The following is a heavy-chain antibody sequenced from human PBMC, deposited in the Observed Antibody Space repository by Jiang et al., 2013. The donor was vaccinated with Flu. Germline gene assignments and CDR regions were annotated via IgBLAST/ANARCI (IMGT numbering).Heavy chain of an antibody. D-gene: IGHD5-18*01. J-gene: IGHJ4*02. CDR1: GYTFTSYY. Sequence: SGAEVKKPGASVKVSCKASGYTFTSYYMHWVRQAPGQGLEWMGIINPSGGSTSYAQKFQGRVTMTRDTSTSTVYMELSSLRSEDTAVYYCARGDVDTAMVKGVIGRFDYWGQGTLVTVSS. V-gene: IGHV1-46*01. CDR2: INPSGGST. CDR3: ARGDVDTAMVKGVIGRFDY.